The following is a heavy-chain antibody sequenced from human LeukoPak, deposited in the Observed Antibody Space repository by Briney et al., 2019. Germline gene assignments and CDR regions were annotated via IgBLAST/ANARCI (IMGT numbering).Heavy chain of an antibody. J-gene: IGHJ4*02. D-gene: IGHD2-2*01. V-gene: IGHV3-30-3*01. CDR1: GFTFSSYA. CDR2: ISYDGSNK. CDR3: ARTALRYCSSTSCYAFDY. Sequence: PGGSLRLSCAASGFTFSSYAMHWVRQAPGKGLEWVAVISYDGSNKYYADSVKGRFTISRDNSKNTLYLQMNSLRAEDTAVYYCARTALRYCSSTSCYAFDYWGQGTLVTVSS.